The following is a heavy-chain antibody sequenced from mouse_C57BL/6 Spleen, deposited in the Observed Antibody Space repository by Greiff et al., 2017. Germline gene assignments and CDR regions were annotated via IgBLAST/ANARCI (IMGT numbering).Heavy chain of an antibody. Sequence: VQLQQSDAGLVKPGASVKISCKVSGYTFTDHTIHWMQQRPEQGLEWIGYIYPRDGSIKYTEKLKGKATLTAAKSSSTAYMQLNSLTSEDSAVYFCERSEGLRELDYWGQGTTLTVSS. V-gene: IGHV1-78*01. J-gene: IGHJ2*01. CDR3: ERSEGLRELDY. D-gene: IGHD2-2*01. CDR1: GYTFTDHT. CDR2: IYPRDGSI.